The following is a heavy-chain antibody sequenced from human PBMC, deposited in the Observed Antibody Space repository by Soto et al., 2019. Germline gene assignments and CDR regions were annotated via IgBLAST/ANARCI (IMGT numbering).Heavy chain of an antibody. CDR2: LIGGHYGT. D-gene: IGHD3-10*01. V-gene: IGHV3-23*01. Sequence: GGSLRLSCTASGFTLQNYAMAWVRQAPGKGLEWVSTLIGGHYGTAYSYSVKGRFTVSKDNSKNCLYLQMNSLGVEDTAMYFCAKGKSTGDIDWFDPWGQGSLVTVSS. J-gene: IGHJ5*02. CDR3: AKGKSTGDIDWFDP. CDR1: GFTLQNYA.